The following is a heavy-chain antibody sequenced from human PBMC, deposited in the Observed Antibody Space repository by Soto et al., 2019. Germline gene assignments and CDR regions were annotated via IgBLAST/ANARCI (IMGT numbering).Heavy chain of an antibody. J-gene: IGHJ4*02. D-gene: IGHD4-17*01. V-gene: IGHV3-30*18. Sequence: GGSLRLSCASSGLPFSSYCMHLVRQAPGKGLEWVAVISYDGSNKYYADSVKGRFTISRDNSKNTLYLQMNSLRAEDTAVYYCAKASKVLSTTGIDYWGQGNLVTVSS. CDR2: ISYDGSNK. CDR3: AKASKVLSTTGIDY. CDR1: GLPFSSYC.